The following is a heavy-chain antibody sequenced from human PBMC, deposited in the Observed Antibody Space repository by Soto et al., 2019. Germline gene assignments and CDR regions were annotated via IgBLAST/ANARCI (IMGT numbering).Heavy chain of an antibody. J-gene: IGHJ5*02. Sequence: QITLKESGPTLLEPTQTLTLTCSFSGFSLTSSGVGVGWLRQAPGKALECLGIIYWDGDRRYNPSLRQRLTITNDPSKNQVVLTSTSMEPGDTATYYCAHRVPYNSYWGVCWFDPWGQGTLVTVS. D-gene: IGHD1-20*01. V-gene: IGHV2-5*02. CDR2: IYWDGDR. CDR3: AHRVPYNSYWGVCWFDP. CDR1: GFSLTSSGVG.